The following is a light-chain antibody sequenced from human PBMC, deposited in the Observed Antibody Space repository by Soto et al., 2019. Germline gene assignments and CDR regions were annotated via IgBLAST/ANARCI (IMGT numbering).Light chain of an antibody. CDR2: AAS. Sequence: DIQLTQSPSFLSASVGDRVTITCRASQGISSYLAWYQQKPGKAPKLLIYAASTLQSGVPSRFSGSGSGTEFTLTISSLQPEDFATYDRQQLNSYHRTFGPWTKVDIK. CDR3: QQLNSYHRT. V-gene: IGKV1-9*01. CDR1: QGISSY. J-gene: IGKJ3*01.